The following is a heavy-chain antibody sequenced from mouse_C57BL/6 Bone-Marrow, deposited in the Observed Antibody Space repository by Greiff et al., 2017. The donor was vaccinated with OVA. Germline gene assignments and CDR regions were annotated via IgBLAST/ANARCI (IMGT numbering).Heavy chain of an antibody. CDR2: ISNGGGST. CDR3: ARHAGTGFAY. D-gene: IGHD4-1*01. J-gene: IGHJ3*01. V-gene: IGHV5-12*01. CDR1: GFTFSDYY. Sequence: DVKLVESGGGLVQPGGSLKLSCAASGFTFSDYYMYWVRQTPEKRLEWVAYISNGGGSTYYPDTVKGRFTISRDNAKNTLYLQMSRLKSEDTAMYYCARHAGTGFAYWGQGTLVTVSA.